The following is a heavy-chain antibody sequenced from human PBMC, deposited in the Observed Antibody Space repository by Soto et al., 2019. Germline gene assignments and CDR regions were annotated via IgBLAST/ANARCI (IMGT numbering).Heavy chain of an antibody. Sequence: QVQLQESGPGLVKPSGTLSLTCGVSNGSMSNSNWWSWVRQPPGKGLEWIGEIHHSGSTNFNPSLMSRVSISIDKSKNLFSLTLSSVTAADTAVYFCARVLRVPLFREGIVDSYDMDVWGKGTTDTVAS. CDR1: NGSMSNSNW. V-gene: IGHV4-4*02. CDR2: IHHSGST. CDR3: ARVLRVPLFREGIVDSYDMDV. J-gene: IGHJ6*03. D-gene: IGHD2-21*01.